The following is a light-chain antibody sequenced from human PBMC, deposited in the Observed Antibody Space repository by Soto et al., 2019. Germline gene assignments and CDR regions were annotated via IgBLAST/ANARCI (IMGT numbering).Light chain of an antibody. Sequence: QSVLTQPPSASGTPGQRVTISCSGTSPNIGSNTVNWYQHLPGTAPKLLIYSHNQRPSGVPDRFSGSRSGTSASLAISGLQSADEADYYCATWDDSLNGVVFGGGTKLTVL. J-gene: IGLJ2*01. V-gene: IGLV1-44*01. CDR3: ATWDDSLNGVV. CDR1: SPNIGSNT. CDR2: SHN.